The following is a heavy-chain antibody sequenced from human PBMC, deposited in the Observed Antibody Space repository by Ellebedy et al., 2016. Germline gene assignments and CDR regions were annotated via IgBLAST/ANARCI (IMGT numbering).Heavy chain of an antibody. Sequence: GGSLRLSCAASGFTFSSYAMHWVRQAPGKGLEWVAVISYDGSNKYYADSVKGRFTISRDNSKNTLYLQMNSPRAEDTAVYYCAKGPTTRGYYYYYGMDVWGQGTTVTVSS. V-gene: IGHV3-30-3*01. D-gene: IGHD5-12*01. J-gene: IGHJ6*02. CDR2: ISYDGSNK. CDR3: AKGPTTRGYYYYYGMDV. CDR1: GFTFSSYA.